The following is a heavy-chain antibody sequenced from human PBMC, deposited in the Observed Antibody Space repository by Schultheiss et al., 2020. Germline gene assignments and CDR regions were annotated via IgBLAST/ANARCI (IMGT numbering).Heavy chain of an antibody. V-gene: IGHV4-4*07. CDR3: ARHVAGSGWYYFQH. CDR1: GGSISSYY. D-gene: IGHD6-13*01. J-gene: IGHJ1*01. Sequence: SATLSLTCTVSGGSISSYYWGWIRQPAGKGLEWIGRIYTSGSTNYNPSLKSRVTISVDTSSNQFSLRLSSVTAADTAVYYCARHVAGSGWYYFQHWGQGTLVTVSS. CDR2: IYTSGST.